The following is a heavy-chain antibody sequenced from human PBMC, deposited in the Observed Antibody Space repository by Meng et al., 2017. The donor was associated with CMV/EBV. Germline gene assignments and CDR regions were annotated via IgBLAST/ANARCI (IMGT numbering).Heavy chain of an antibody. CDR2: ISGSGGST. Sequence: GGSLRLSCAASGFTFSSYAMSGVRQAPGKGLEWVSVISGSGGSTYYADSVKGRFTISRDNSTNALYLQMNSLRTEDTAVYYCAKGGDFWSGSNFDYWGQGTLVTVSS. CDR3: AKGGDFWSGSNFDY. V-gene: IGHV3-23*01. D-gene: IGHD3-3*01. CDR1: GFTFSSYA. J-gene: IGHJ4*02.